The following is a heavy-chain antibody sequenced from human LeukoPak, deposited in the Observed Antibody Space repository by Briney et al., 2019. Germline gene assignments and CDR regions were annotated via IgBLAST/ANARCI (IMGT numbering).Heavy chain of an antibody. Sequence: GGSLRLSCAASGFTFSSYAMSWVRQAPGKGLEWVSAISGSGGSTYYADSVKGQFTISRDNSKNTLYLQMNSLRAEDTAVYYCAKDRPADIVVVPAAIWDDYYYYMDVWGKGTTVTVSS. J-gene: IGHJ6*03. CDR2: ISGSGGST. CDR1: GFTFSSYA. D-gene: IGHD2-2*02. V-gene: IGHV3-23*01. CDR3: AKDRPADIVVVPAAIWDDYYYYMDV.